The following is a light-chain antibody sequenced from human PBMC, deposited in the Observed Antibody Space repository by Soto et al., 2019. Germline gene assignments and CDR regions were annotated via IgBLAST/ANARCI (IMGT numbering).Light chain of an antibody. CDR3: QQYANSPQT. Sequence: EIVLTKSPGTLSLSPGEGATLSCRASQTVSSSYLAWYQQKHGQAPRRLIHAASTRDTGIPDRFSGSGAGTDFTLTISRLEPEDFAVYYCQQYANSPQTFGQGTKVDIK. V-gene: IGKV3-20*01. CDR1: QTVSSSY. J-gene: IGKJ1*01. CDR2: AAS.